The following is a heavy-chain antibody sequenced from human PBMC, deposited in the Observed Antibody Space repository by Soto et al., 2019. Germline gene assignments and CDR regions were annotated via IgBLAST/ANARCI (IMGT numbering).Heavy chain of an antibody. CDR1: GGSISSYY. D-gene: IGHD3-10*01. CDR2: IYYSGST. J-gene: IGHJ4*02. Sequence: LSLTCTVSGGSISSYYWSWIRQPPGKGLEWIGYIYYSGSTNYNPSLKSRVTISVDTSKNQFSLKLSSVTAADTAVYYCASMVRGVLDYWGQGTLVTVSS. CDR3: ASMVRGVLDY. V-gene: IGHV4-59*01.